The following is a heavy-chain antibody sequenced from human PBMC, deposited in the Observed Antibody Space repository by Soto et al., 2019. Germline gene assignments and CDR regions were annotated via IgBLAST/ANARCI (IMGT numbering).Heavy chain of an antibody. CDR1: GDRVSNNNAA. D-gene: IGHD2-8*01. Sequence: KQSQTLSLTCAISGDRVSNNNAAWNWIRQSPSRGLEWLGRTYYRSKWYNDYAVSVKSRITINPDTSKNQFSLQLNSVNPEDTAVYYCARDFPYCTNTDCFSRWFGPWGQGTLVTVSS. CDR2: TYYRSKWYN. J-gene: IGHJ5*02. CDR3: ARDFPYCTNTDCFSRWFGP. V-gene: IGHV6-1*01.